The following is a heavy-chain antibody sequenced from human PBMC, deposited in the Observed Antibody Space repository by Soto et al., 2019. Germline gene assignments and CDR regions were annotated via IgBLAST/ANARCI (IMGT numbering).Heavy chain of an antibody. Sequence: QVQLVQSGAEVKKPGASVKVSCKASGYTFTSYYMHWVRQAPGQGLEWMGIINPSGGSTSYAQNFQGRVTMTRDTSTSTVYMKLSSLRSEDTAVYYCAGVSSWSRFDSWGQGTLVTVSS. CDR1: GYTFTSYY. V-gene: IGHV1-46*01. CDR3: AGVSSWSRFDS. CDR2: INPSGGST. J-gene: IGHJ4*02. D-gene: IGHD6-13*01.